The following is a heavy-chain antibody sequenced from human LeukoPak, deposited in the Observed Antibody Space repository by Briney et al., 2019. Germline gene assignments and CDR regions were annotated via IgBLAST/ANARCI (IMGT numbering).Heavy chain of an antibody. CDR3: AKSTRGSGSYFGFFYFDY. CDR2: ISTSSSYI. V-gene: IGHV3-21*01. Sequence: PGGSLRLSCAASGFTFSNYNMNWVRQAPGKGLEWVSSISTSSSYIYYADSVKGRFTISRDNAKKSLYLQMHSLRAEDTAVYYCAKSTRGSGSYFGFFYFDYWGQGTLVTVSS. D-gene: IGHD3-10*01. J-gene: IGHJ4*02. CDR1: GFTFSNYN.